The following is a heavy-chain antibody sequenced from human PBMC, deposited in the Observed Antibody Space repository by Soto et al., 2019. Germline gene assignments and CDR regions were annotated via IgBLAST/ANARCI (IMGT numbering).Heavy chain of an antibody. CDR2: IYYSGST. J-gene: IGHJ4*02. D-gene: IGHD2-15*01. Sequence: KPSETLSLTCTVSGGSISSSSYYWGWIRQPPGKGLEWIGSIYYSGSTYYNPSLKSRVTISVDTSKNQFSLKLSSVTAADTAVYYCARQDCSGGSCYLWLFYWGQGTLVTVSS. V-gene: IGHV4-39*01. CDR3: ARQDCSGGSCYLWLFY. CDR1: GGSISSSSYY.